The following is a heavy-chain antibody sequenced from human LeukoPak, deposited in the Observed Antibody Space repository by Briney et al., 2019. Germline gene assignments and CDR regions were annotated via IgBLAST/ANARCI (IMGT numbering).Heavy chain of an antibody. D-gene: IGHD2-21*02. CDR1: GGSFSGYY. Sequence: SETLSLTCAVYGGSFSGYYWSWIRQPPGKGLEWIGEINHSGSTNYNPSLKSRVTISVDTSKNQFSLKLSSVTAADTAVYYCARGPWHIVVATWGEAFDIWGQGTMVTVSS. CDR3: ARGPWHIVVATWGEAFDI. V-gene: IGHV4-34*01. CDR2: INHSGST. J-gene: IGHJ3*02.